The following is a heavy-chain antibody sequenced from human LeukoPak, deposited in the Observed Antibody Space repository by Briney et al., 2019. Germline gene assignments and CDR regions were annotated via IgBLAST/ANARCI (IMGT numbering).Heavy chain of an antibody. CDR1: GFTFSNYW. CDR2: INSDGSST. J-gene: IGHJ3*02. D-gene: IGHD3-10*01. CDR3: ARRGVATGAFDI. Sequence: GSLRLSCAASGFTFSNYWMRWVRQAPGKGLVWVSRINSDGSSTNYADSVKGRFTISRDNAKSTLYLQMNSLRAEDTAVYYCARRGVATGAFDIWGQGTMVTVSS. V-gene: IGHV3-74*01.